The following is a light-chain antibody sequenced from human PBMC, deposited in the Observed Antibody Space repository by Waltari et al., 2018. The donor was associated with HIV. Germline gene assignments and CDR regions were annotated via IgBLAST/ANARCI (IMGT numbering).Light chain of an antibody. CDR1: SSDVGGYNS. CDR2: AVN. CDR3: SSFSDNNRIV. J-gene: IGLJ1*01. V-gene: IGLV2-8*01. Sequence: QSPLTQPPSASGSPGQSVAISCTGTSSDVGGYNSVSWHQQHPGKAPKLLIYAVNKRPSGVPDRFSGSKSGNTASLTVSGLQVDDEADYYCSSFSDNNRIVFGTGTRVTVL.